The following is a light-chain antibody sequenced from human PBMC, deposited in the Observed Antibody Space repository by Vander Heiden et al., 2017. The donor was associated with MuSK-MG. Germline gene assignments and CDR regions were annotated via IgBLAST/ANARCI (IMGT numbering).Light chain of an antibody. J-gene: IGLJ2*01. CDR1: SPHIGAGYD. CDR2: VNR. CDR3: QSYDSSRSGSVV. V-gene: IGLV1-40*01. Sequence: QSVLTQPPSVSGAPGPRVTLSCPGSSPHIGAGYDVHWDHQRPGTATNLLIYVNRNRPSGGTDRFSGSKSGTSAAPAITGLQAEDEADDYCQSYDSSRSGSVVFGGGTKLTVL.